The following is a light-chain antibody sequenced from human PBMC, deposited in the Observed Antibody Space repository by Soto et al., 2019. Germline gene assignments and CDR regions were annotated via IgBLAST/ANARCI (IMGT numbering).Light chain of an antibody. CDR2: WAS. J-gene: IGKJ2*01. CDR3: HQYCNTPYT. Sequence: DIVMTQSPDSLAVSLGERATINCKSSQSVPYTSNSKNLLAWYQQKPGQPPKLLIYWASTRESGVPDRFSGSGSGTDFTLTISSLQAEDVAVYYCHQYCNTPYTFGQGTKLEIK. CDR1: QSVPYTSNSKNL. V-gene: IGKV4-1*01.